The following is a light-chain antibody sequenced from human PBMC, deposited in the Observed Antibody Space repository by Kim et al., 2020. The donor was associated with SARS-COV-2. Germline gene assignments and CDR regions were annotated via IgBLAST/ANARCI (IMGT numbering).Light chain of an antibody. CDR1: TSDVGAYNS. CDR3: SSYADSNNVL. V-gene: IGLV2-8*01. CDR2: EVN. Sequence: QSAPISCTGTTSDVGAYNSVSWYQQPPGKAPKVMVYEVNKRPSGVPDRFSGSKSGNTASLTVSGLQAEDEAEYYCSSYADSNNVLFGGGTKLTVL. J-gene: IGLJ2*01.